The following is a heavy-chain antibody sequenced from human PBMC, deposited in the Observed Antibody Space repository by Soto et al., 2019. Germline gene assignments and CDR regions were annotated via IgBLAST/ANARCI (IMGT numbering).Heavy chain of an antibody. J-gene: IGHJ4*02. CDR1: GFTFSSYG. D-gene: IGHD3-3*01. Sequence: QVQLVESGGGVVQPGRSLRLSCAASGFTFSSYGMHWVRQAPGKGLEWVAVIWNDGSNKYNADSVKGRFTISRDNSKNTLYLQMNSLRAEDTAVYCCAREFWSGPFDYWGQGTLVTVSS. CDR2: IWNDGSNK. CDR3: AREFWSGPFDY. V-gene: IGHV3-33*01.